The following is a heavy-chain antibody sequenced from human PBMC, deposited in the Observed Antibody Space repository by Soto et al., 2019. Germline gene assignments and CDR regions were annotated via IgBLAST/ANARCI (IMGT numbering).Heavy chain of an antibody. J-gene: IGHJ6*02. Sequence: SVKVSCKASGGTFSSYAISWVRQAPGQGLEWMGGIIPIFGTANYAQKFQGRVTITADESTSTAYMELSSLRSEDTAVYYCARLRGTGTTRRGMDVWGPGTKVTVSS. CDR2: IIPIFGTA. CDR3: ARLRGTGTTRRGMDV. D-gene: IGHD1-7*01. V-gene: IGHV1-69*13. CDR1: GGTFSSYA.